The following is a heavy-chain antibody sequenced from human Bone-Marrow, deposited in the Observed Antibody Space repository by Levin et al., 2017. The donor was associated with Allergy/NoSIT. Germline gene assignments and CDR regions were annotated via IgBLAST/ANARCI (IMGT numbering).Heavy chain of an antibody. CDR2: LNPNTGGT. Sequence: PPASVKVSCKASGFTFTIYDIHWVRQAPGQGLEWVGRLNPNTGGTDSAQKFVGRVTMTRDTSTTTAFMELTRPRPDDTAIYYCARETIAAPPYDWFDTWGQGTLVTVSS. V-gene: IGHV1-2*06. D-gene: IGHD6-13*01. CDR3: ARETIAAPPYDWFDT. CDR1: GFTFTIYD. J-gene: IGHJ5*02.